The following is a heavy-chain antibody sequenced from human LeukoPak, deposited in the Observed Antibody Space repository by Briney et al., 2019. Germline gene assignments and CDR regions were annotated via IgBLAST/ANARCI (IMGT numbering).Heavy chain of an antibody. CDR3: ARENSGSYREFDY. Sequence: SETLSLTCTVSGGSISSYYWSWIRQPAGKGLEWIRRIYTSGSTNYNASLKSRVSMSVDTSKNQFSLKLNSVTAADTAVFYCARENSGSYREFDYWGQGTLVTVSS. CDR1: GGSISSYY. V-gene: IGHV4-4*07. CDR2: IYTSGST. D-gene: IGHD1-26*01. J-gene: IGHJ4*02.